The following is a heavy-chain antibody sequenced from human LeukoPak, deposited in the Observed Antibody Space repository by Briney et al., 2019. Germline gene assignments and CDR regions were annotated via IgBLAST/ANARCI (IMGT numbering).Heavy chain of an antibody. J-gene: IGHJ4*02. Sequence: ASVKVSCKASGYTFTGYYMHWVRQAPGQGLEWMGWINPNSGGTNYAQTFQGRVTMTRDTSISTAYMELSRLRSDDTAVYYCARDADNPSGIAAAGQIDYWGQGTLVTVSS. V-gene: IGHV1-2*02. CDR1: GYTFTGYY. D-gene: IGHD6-13*01. CDR3: ARDADNPSGIAAAGQIDY. CDR2: INPNSGGT.